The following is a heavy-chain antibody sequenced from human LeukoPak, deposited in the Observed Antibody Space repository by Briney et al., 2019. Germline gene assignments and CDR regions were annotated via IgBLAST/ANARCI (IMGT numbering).Heavy chain of an antibody. CDR2: ISGSGGST. CDR3: ATQYYYGSGSYTPYFDY. J-gene: IGHJ4*02. V-gene: IGHV3-23*01. CDR1: GFTFSSYA. Sequence: PGGSLRLSCAASGFTFSSYAMSWVRQAPGKGLEWVSAISGSGGSTYYADSVKGRFTISRDNSKNTLYLQMNSLRAGDTAVYYCATQYYYGSGSYTPYFDYWGQGTLVTVSS. D-gene: IGHD3-10*01.